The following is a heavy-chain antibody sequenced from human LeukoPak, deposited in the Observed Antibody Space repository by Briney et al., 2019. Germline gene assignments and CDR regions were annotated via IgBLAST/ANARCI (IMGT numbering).Heavy chain of an antibody. J-gene: IGHJ3*02. V-gene: IGHV3-21*01. Sequence: KPGGSLRLSCAASGFTFSSYSMNWVRQAPGKGLEWVSSISSSSSYIYYADSVKGRFTISRDNAKNSLYLQMNSLRAEDTAVYYCASTGWFGDSGDAFDIWGQGTMVTVSS. D-gene: IGHD3-10*01. CDR2: ISSSSSYI. CDR3: ASTGWFGDSGDAFDI. CDR1: GFTFSSYS.